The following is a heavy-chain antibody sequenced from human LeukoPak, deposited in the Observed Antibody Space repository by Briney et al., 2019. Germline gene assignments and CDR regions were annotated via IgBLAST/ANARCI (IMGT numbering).Heavy chain of an antibody. V-gene: IGHV3-30*04. Sequence: PGGSLRLSCAASGFTFSSYAMHWVRQAPGKGLEWVAVISYDGSNKYYADSVKGRFTISRDNSKNTLYLQMNSLRAEDTAMYYCAKDSYSSGSPDYWGQGTLVTVSS. D-gene: IGHD6-19*01. CDR3: AKDSYSSGSPDY. J-gene: IGHJ4*02. CDR1: GFTFSSYA. CDR2: ISYDGSNK.